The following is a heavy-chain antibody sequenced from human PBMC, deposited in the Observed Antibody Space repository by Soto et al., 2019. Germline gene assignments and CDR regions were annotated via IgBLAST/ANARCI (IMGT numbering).Heavy chain of an antibody. Sequence: QLQLQESGPGLVKPSETLSLTCTVSGGSISSSSYYWGWIRQPPGKGLEWIGSIYYSGSTYYNPSLKSRVTISVDTSSNQLSLKLSSVTAADTAVYYCANRAKGVVRYWNWGQGTLVTVSS. V-gene: IGHV4-39*01. J-gene: IGHJ4*02. CDR2: IYYSGST. D-gene: IGHD3-3*01. CDR1: GGSISSSSYY. CDR3: ANRAKGVVRYWN.